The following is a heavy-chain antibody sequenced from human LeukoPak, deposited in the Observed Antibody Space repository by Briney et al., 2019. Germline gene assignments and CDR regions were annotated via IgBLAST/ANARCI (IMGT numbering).Heavy chain of an antibody. V-gene: IGHV3-48*03. J-gene: IGHJ5*02. CDR1: GFTLSSYE. Sequence: PGGSLRLSCAASGFTLSSYEMNWVRQAPGKGLEWVSYISSSGGTTHYADSVKGRFTISRDNAKNSLSLQMNSLRAEDTAIYYCARDSQPFCNNGMCYTKYNWFDPWGQGALVTVSS. CDR3: ARDSQPFCNNGMCYTKYNWFDP. CDR2: ISSSGGTT. D-gene: IGHD2-8*01.